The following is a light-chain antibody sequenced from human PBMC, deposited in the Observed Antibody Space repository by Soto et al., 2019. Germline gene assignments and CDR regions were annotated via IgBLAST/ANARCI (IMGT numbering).Light chain of an antibody. CDR2: DVS. Sequence: QSALTQPRSVSGSPGQSVTISCTGTSSDVGGYKYVSWYQQHPGKAPKLMIYDVSMRPSGVPDRFSGSKSGNVASLTISGLQAEDEADYYCCSYAGSYTWIFGGGTKLTVL. J-gene: IGLJ2*01. CDR3: CSYAGSYTWI. CDR1: SSDVGGYKY. V-gene: IGLV2-11*01.